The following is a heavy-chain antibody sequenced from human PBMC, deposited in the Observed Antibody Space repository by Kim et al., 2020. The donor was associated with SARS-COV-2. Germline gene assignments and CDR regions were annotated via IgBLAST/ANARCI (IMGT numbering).Heavy chain of an antibody. D-gene: IGHD2-21*01. CDR3: ASGKHIGDY. Sequence: STIYYADSVKGRFTISRDNAKNSLYLQMNSLRAEDTAVYYCASGKHIGDYWGQGTLVTVSS. CDR2: STI. J-gene: IGHJ4*02. V-gene: IGHV3-11*01.